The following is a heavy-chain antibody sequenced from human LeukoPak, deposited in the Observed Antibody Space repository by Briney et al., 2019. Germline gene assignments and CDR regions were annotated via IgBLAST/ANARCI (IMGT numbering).Heavy chain of an antibody. V-gene: IGHV4-34*01. CDR1: GGSFSGYY. CDR2: INHSGST. J-gene: IGHJ6*03. Sequence: SETLSLTCAVYGGSFSGYYWSWIRQPPGKGLEWIGEINHSGSTNYSPSLKSRVTISVDTSKNQFSLKLSSVTAADTAVYYCARLLVSRRAYSYGLERPYYYYMDVWGKGTTVTISS. D-gene: IGHD5-18*01. CDR3: ARLLVSRRAYSYGLERPYYYYMDV.